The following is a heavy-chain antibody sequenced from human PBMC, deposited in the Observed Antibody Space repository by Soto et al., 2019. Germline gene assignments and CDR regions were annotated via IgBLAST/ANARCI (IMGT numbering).Heavy chain of an antibody. Sequence: SVKVSCKASGYTFTGYYMHWVRQAPGQGLEWMGGIIPIFGTANYAQKFQGRVTITADESTSTAYMELSSLRSEDTAVYYCARAGYSYGRHFDYWGQGTLVTVS. CDR1: GYTFTGYY. V-gene: IGHV1-69*13. D-gene: IGHD5-18*01. J-gene: IGHJ4*02. CDR3: ARAGYSYGRHFDY. CDR2: IIPIFGTA.